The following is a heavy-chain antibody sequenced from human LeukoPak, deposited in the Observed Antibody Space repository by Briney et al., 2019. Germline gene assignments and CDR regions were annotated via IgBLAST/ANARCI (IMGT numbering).Heavy chain of an antibody. CDR1: GGSISSGDYY. D-gene: IGHD4-17*01. CDR3: ARRRDYGDSQGHNWFDP. V-gene: IGHV4-30-4*01. CDR2: NNYSGST. Sequence: SETLSLTCTVSGGSISSGDYYWGWIRQPARKGLEWIGYNNYSGSTYYNPSRKSRVTISVHTSKNQFSLKLSSVTAADTAAYYCARRRDYGDSQGHNWFDPWGQGTLVTVSS. J-gene: IGHJ5*02.